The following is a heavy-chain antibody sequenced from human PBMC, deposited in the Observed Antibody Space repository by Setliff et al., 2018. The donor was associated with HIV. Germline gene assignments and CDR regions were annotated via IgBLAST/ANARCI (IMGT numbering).Heavy chain of an antibody. Sequence: PSETLSLTCAVYGGPLSGYFWSWIRQSPGKGLEWIGEISFSGTTNYNPSLKSRVTISIDTSKNQFSLKMRSVTAADTAVYYCATSPAGEILGSRPFYFDYWGQGTLVTVS. V-gene: IGHV4-34*01. CDR2: ISFSGTT. CDR3: ATSPAGEILGSRPFYFDY. CDR1: GGPLSGYF. D-gene: IGHD3-10*01. J-gene: IGHJ4*02.